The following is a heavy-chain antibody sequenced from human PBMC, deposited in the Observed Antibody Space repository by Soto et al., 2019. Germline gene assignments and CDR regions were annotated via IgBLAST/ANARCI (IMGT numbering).Heavy chain of an antibody. J-gene: IGHJ6*02. CDR3: AVAAVREIMAQESSGMAV. CDR2: IMPTVDSA. Sequence: QVQLVQSGAEVKTPGSSVKVSCKASVGTLSDYAISWVRQAPGQGLEWMGGIMPTVDSANYAQNFQGRLTISADESTSTANLELSSLRSDDTAVYYCAVAAVREIMAQESSGMAVWGQGTTVIVSS. CDR1: VGTLSDYA. D-gene: IGHD3-10*01. V-gene: IGHV1-69*01.